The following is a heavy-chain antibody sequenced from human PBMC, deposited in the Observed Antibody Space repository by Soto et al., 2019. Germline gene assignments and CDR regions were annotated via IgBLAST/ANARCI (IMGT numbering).Heavy chain of an antibody. V-gene: IGHV1-69*01. CDR3: ARSGVPVDYYDSSGFSPSHFDY. Sequence: QVQLVQSGAEVKKPVSSVKVSCKASGGTFSSYAISWVRQAPGQGLEWMGGIIPIFGTANYAQKFQGRVTITADESTSTAYMELSSLRSEDTAVYYCARSGVPVDYYDSSGFSPSHFDYWGQGTLVTVSS. D-gene: IGHD3-22*01. J-gene: IGHJ4*02. CDR1: GGTFSSYA. CDR2: IIPIFGTA.